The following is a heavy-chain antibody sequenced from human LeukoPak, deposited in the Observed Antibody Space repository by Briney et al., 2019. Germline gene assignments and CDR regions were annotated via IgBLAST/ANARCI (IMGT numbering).Heavy chain of an antibody. CDR1: GYTFTGYY. V-gene: IGHV1-2*02. D-gene: IGHD1-26*01. J-gene: IGHJ2*01. Sequence: ASVKVSCKASGYTFTGYYMHWVRQAPGQGLEWMGWINPNSGGTNYAQKFQGRVTMTRDTSISTGYMELSSLRSEDTAVYYCARGRELLLSWYFDLWGRGTLVTVSS. CDR2: INPNSGGT. CDR3: ARGRELLLSWYFDL.